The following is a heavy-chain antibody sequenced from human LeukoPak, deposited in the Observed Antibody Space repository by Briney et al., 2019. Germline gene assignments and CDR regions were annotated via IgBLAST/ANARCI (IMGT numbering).Heavy chain of an antibody. J-gene: IGHJ6*04. V-gene: IGHV3-11*04. CDR1: GFTFSDYY. D-gene: IGHD3-10*02. CDR2: ISASSISI. Sequence: PGGSLRLSCAASGFTFSDYYMSWIRQAPGKGLEWLSYISASSISIYYADSVKGRFTISRDNAKNSLYLQMNSLRAEDTAVYYCAELGITMIGGVWGKGTTVTISS. CDR3: AELGITMIGGV.